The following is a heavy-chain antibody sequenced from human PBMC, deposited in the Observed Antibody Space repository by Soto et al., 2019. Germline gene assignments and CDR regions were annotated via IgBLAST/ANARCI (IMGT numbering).Heavy chain of an antibody. V-gene: IGHV4-34*01. Sequence: XETLSLTCAVYGGSFSGYYWSWIRQPPGKGLDWIGEINHSGSTNYNPSLKSRDTISVDTSKNQFSLKLSSVTAADTAVYYCARAYCSGGSCYYFDYWGQGTLVTVSS. CDR3: ARAYCSGGSCYYFDY. CDR2: INHSGST. CDR1: GGSFSGYY. J-gene: IGHJ4*02. D-gene: IGHD2-15*01.